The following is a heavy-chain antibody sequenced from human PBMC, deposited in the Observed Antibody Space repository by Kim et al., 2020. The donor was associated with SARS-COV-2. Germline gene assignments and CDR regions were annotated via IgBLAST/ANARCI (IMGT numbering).Heavy chain of an antibody. Sequence: GGSLRLSCTASGFTFKNYAMTWVRQPPGKGLEWVSTISHSGSNTYYANSVKGRFTISRDNSKNTLILQMNSLRAEDTAVYYCAKELLIYYSDASGLTWGQGTLVTVSS. D-gene: IGHD3-22*01. J-gene: IGHJ4*02. CDR2: ISHSGSNT. V-gene: IGHV3-23*01. CDR3: AKELLIYYSDASGLT. CDR1: GFTFKNYA.